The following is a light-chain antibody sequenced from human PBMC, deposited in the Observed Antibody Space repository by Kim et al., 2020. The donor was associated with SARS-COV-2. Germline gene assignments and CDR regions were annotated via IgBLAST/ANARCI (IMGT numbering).Light chain of an antibody. CDR1: QDIRKY. CDR3: QQNDNLPIT. CDR2: DTS. J-gene: IGKJ3*01. Sequence: DIQMTQSPSSLSASVGDRVTITCQASQDIRKYLNWYQQKPGTAPKLLIYDTSNLQTGVPSRFSGSGSGTDFTFTISSLQPEDFATYYCQQNDNLPITFGPGTKVDYQT. V-gene: IGKV1-33*01.